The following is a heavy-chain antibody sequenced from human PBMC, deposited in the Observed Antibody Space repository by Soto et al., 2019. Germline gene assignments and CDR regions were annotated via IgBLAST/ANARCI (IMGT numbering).Heavy chain of an antibody. V-gene: IGHV1-69*13. CDR1: GGTFSKYA. CDR3: ARPLRDRNYYYGMAV. D-gene: IGHD3-22*01. Sequence: SVKVSCKASGGTFSKYAFSWVRQAPGQGLEWLGGTIPMFGTPNYAQKFQGRVAISADESTATVYMELSSLRPEDTAVYFCARPLRDRNYYYGMAVWGQGTTVTVSS. CDR2: TIPMFGTP. J-gene: IGHJ6*02.